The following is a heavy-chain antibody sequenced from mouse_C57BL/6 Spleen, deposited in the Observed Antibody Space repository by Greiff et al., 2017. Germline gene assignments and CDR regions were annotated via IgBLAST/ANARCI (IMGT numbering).Heavy chain of an antibody. CDR3: ASYGKPFAY. Sequence: VQLQQSGPVLVKPGASVKMSCKASGYTFTDYYMNWVKQSHGKSLEWIGVINPYNGGTSYNQKFKGKATLTVDKSSSTAYMELNSLTSEDSAVYYCASYGKPFAYWGQGTLVTVSA. V-gene: IGHV1-19*01. CDR1: GYTFTDYY. D-gene: IGHD2-1*01. J-gene: IGHJ3*01. CDR2: INPYNGGT.